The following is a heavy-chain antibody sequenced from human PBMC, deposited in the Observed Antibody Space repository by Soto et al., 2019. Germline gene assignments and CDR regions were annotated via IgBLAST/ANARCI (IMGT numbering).Heavy chain of an antibody. V-gene: IGHV1-3*05. Sequence: QVQLVQSGAEEKKPGASVKVSCKASGYIFSRNDIHWVRQAPGQRLEWMGWMNDGTGNTRNSREFQARVTFTRATAASPGYMELRNLRSEDTAVYYCARAAGMVALDYWGQGTLVTVPS. CDR3: ARAAGMVALDY. J-gene: IGHJ4*02. D-gene: IGHD5-18*01. CDR2: MNDGTGNT. CDR1: GYIFSRND.